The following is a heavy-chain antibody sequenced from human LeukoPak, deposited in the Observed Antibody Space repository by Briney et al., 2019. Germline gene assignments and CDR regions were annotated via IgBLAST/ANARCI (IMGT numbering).Heavy chain of an antibody. V-gene: IGHV3-74*01. J-gene: IGHJ4*02. CDR3: ARSQGPYDY. Sequence: GGSLRLSCAGSGFTLSSNWMHWVRQGPGKGLVWVSRIHSDGSRTNYADSVKGRFTISGDNAKNTLYLQMNSLRAEDTAIYYCARSQGPYDYWGQGTLVTVSS. CDR1: GFTLSSNW. CDR2: IHSDGSRT.